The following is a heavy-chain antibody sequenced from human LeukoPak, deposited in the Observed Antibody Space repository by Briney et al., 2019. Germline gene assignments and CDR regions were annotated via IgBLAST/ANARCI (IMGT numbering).Heavy chain of an antibody. D-gene: IGHD5/OR15-5a*01. CDR2: IWYDGSNK. CDR3: AKGLDYYYYMDV. J-gene: IGHJ6*03. V-gene: IGHV3-33*06. Sequence: GGSLRLSCAASGFTFSSYGMHWVRQAPGKGLEWVAVIWYDGSNKYYADSVKGRFTISRDNSKNTLYLQMNSLRAEDTAVHYCAKGLDYYYYMDVWGKGTTVTVSS. CDR1: GFTFSSYG.